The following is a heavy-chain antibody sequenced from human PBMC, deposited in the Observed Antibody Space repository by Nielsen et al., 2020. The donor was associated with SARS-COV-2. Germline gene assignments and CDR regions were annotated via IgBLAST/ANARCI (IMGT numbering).Heavy chain of an antibody. V-gene: IGHV5-51*01. J-gene: IGHJ6*02. Sequence: GESLKISCKGSGYSFTSYWIGWVRQMPGKGLEWMGIIYPGDSDTRYSPSFQGQVTISADKSISTAYLQWSSLKASDTAMYYCARQGMVRGDLILGGMDVWGQGTTVTVSS. D-gene: IGHD3-10*01. CDR2: IYPGDSDT. CDR1: GYSFTSYW. CDR3: ARQGMVRGDLILGGMDV.